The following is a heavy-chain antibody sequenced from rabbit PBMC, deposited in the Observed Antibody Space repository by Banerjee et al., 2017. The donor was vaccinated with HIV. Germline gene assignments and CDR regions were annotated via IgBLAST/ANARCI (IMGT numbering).Heavy chain of an antibody. V-gene: IGHV1S45*01. Sequence: QEQLVESGGDLVKPGASLTLTCTASGFSFSSSYYMCWVRQAPGKGLEWIACIYAGSSSNTWYASWAKGRFTISKTSSTTVTLQMTSLTAADTATYFCARDPRDSTYYFDLWGQGTLVTVS. CDR3: ARDPRDSTYYFDL. CDR1: GFSFSSSYY. D-gene: IGHD7-1*01. J-gene: IGHJ4*01. CDR2: IYAGSSSNT.